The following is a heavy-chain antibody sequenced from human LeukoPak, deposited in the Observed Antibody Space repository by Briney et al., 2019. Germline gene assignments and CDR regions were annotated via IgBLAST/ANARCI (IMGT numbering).Heavy chain of an antibody. CDR2: ISWNSGSI. CDR3: ARVALLLSDPKTYYFDY. V-gene: IGHV3-9*01. J-gene: IGHJ4*02. D-gene: IGHD2-21*01. CDR1: GFTFDDYA. Sequence: GGSLRLSCAASGFTFDDYAMHWVRQAPGKGLEWVSGISWNSGSIGYADSVKGRFTISRENAKNSLYLQMNSLRAEDTAVYYCARVALLLSDPKTYYFDYWGQGTLVTVSS.